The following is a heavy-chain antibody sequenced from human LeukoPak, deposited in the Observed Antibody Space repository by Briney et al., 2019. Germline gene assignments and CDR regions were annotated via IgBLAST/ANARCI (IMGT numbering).Heavy chain of an antibody. CDR1: GDSITSGGYS. CDR3: ARRGGDMPARGFMDV. Sequence: KPSETLSLTCVVSGDSITSGGYSWSWIRQPPGKGLEWVGYIYDSGIAFYNPSLKSRVTMSVDTSKNHFFLNLRSVTAADTAVYYCARRGGDMPARGFMDVRGKGTTVTVSS. D-gene: IGHD3-16*01. V-gene: IGHV4-30-4*07. CDR2: IYDSGIA. J-gene: IGHJ6*03.